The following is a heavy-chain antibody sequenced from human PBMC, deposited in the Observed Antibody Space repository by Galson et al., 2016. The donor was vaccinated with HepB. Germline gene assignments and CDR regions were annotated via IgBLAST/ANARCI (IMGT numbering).Heavy chain of an antibody. CDR3: ATHGGTTVKHGFDY. CDR2: MNQDGSQI. V-gene: IGHV3-7*03. Sequence: SLRLSCAASGFIFSSYWVAWLRQTPEKGLQWVANMNQDGSQIYYVDSVKGRFSISRDNAKSSLYLQRNRLGAEETAVYYGATHGGTTVKHGFDYWGQGTLVTVSS. J-gene: IGHJ4*02. CDR1: GFIFSSYW. D-gene: IGHD4-17*01.